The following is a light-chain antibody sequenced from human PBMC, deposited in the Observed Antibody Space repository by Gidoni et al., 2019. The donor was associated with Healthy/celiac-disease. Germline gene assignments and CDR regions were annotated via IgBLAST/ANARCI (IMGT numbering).Light chain of an antibody. J-gene: IGKJ4*01. Sequence: EIVMTQSPATLSVSPGERATLSCRASQSVNSILAWYQQKPGQAPRLLIYGASTRATGIPARFSGSGSGTEFTLTISSLQSEDFAVYYCQQYNNWPPLTFGGGTKVEIK. V-gene: IGKV3-15*01. CDR1: QSVNSI. CDR3: QQYNNWPPLT. CDR2: GAS.